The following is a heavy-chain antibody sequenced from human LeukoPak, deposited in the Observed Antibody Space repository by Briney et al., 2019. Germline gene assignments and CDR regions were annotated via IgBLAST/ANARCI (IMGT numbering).Heavy chain of an antibody. CDR3: ARDHSSDYGDYRGFDY. D-gene: IGHD4-17*01. J-gene: IGHJ4*02. Sequence: SVKVSCKASGGTFSSYAISWVRQAPGQGLEWMGGIIPIFGTANYAQKFQGRVTITADESTSTAYRELSSLRSEDTAVYYCARDHSSDYGDYRGFDYWGQGTLVTVSS. CDR2: IIPIFGTA. CDR1: GGTFSSYA. V-gene: IGHV1-69*13.